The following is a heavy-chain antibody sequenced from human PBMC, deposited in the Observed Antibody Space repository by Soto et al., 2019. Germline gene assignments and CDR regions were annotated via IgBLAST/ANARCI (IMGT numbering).Heavy chain of an antibody. D-gene: IGHD2-15*01. CDR1: GYTFNSYG. CDR3: ARAGLGVLAVYSIDDMDV. V-gene: IGHV1-18*01. Sequence: QVQLVQSGAEVKEPGASVKVSCKASGYTFNSYGISWVRQAPGQGLEWMGWISTYNGNTNYPQRLSGRIILTTDTSTRTSYMELRSPTSADAPVYYCARAGLGVLAVYSIDDMDVWGQGTTVTVSS. CDR2: ISTYNGNT. J-gene: IGHJ6*02.